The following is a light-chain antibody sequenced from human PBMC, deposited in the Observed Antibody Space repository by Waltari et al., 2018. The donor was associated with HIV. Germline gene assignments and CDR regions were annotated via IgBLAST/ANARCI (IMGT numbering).Light chain of an antibody. CDR1: SSDVGGSNY. V-gene: IGLV2-8*01. Sequence: QSALTQPPSASGSPGQSVTISCTGTSSDVGGSNYVSWYQHHPGKAPKRMIYEVTKRPSGFPARFSGSKSGNTASLTVSGLQAEDEADYYCSLYAGSNNLVFGGGTKLTVL. J-gene: IGLJ2*01. CDR2: EVT. CDR3: SLYAGSNNLV.